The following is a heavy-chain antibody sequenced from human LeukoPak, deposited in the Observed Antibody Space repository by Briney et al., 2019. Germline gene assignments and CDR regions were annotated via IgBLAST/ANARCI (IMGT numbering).Heavy chain of an antibody. CDR3: ARDLGVFYCGGDWLGFDY. CDR2: IYSGGST. D-gene: IGHD2-21*02. CDR1: GLTLSSNY. V-gene: IGHV3-53*01. J-gene: IGHJ4*02. Sequence: GGSLRLSCAASGLTLSSNYMSWVRQAPRKGREWVSVIYSGGSTYYADSVKGRFTISSDNSKNTLYLQMNSLRAEDTAVYYCARDLGVFYCGGDWLGFDYWGQGTLVTV.